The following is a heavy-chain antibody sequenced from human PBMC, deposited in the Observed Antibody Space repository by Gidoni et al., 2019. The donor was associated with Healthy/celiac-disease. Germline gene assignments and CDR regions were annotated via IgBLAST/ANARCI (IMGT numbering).Heavy chain of an antibody. D-gene: IGHD3-3*01. CDR2: ISGSGGST. V-gene: IGHV3-23*01. CDR1: GFTFSSYA. Sequence: EVQLLESGGGLVQPGGSLRLSCAASGFTFSSYAMSWVRQAPGKGLEWVSAISGSGGSTYYADSVKGRFTISRDNSKNTLYLQMNSLRAEDTAVYYCAKDRVVTIFGVVSNYGMDVWGQGTTVTVSS. CDR3: AKDRVVTIFGVVSNYGMDV. J-gene: IGHJ6*02.